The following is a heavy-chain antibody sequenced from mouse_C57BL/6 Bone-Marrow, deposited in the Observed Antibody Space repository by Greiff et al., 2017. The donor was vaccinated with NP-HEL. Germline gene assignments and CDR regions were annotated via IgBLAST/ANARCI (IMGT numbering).Heavy chain of an antibody. J-gene: IGHJ3*01. V-gene: IGHV3-6*01. CDR1: GYSITSGYY. Sequence: VEESGPGLVKPSQSLSLTCSVTGYSITSGYYWNWIRQFPGNKLEWMGYISYDGSNNYNPSLKNRISITRDTSKNQFFLKLNSVTTEDTATYYCARGDDYPWFACWGRGTLVTVSA. D-gene: IGHD2-4*01. CDR2: ISYDGSN. CDR3: ARGDDYPWFAC.